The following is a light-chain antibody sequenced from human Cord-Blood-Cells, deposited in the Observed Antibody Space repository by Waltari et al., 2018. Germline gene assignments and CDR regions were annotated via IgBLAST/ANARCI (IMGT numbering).Light chain of an antibody. Sequence: ETVLTRSPGTLSLSPGERATLSFRASRRVSSSYFAWYQQKPGQAPRLLIYGASSRATGIPDRFRGSGFGTDFTLTISRLEPEDFAVYYCQQYGSTPRITFGQGTRLEIK. CDR1: RRVSSSY. CDR3: QQYGSTPRIT. J-gene: IGKJ5*01. V-gene: IGKV3-20*01. CDR2: GAS.